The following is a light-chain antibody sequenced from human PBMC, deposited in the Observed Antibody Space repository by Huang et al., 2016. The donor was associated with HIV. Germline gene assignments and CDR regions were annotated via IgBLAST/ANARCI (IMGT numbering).Light chain of an antibody. J-gene: IGKJ3*01. CDR1: QSSSTY. V-gene: IGKV1-39*01. Sequence: DIQMTQSPSSLSASVGDRVTITCRASQSSSTYLNWYQQKPGKAPKLLIYAASTLQSGVPSRFSGSGSGTDFTLTISSLQPGDVATYYCQQTYSTLTFGPGTKVDIK. CDR3: QQTYSTLT. CDR2: AAS.